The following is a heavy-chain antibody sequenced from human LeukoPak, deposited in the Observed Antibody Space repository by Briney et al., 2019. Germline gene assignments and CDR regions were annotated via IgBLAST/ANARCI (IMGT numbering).Heavy chain of an antibody. CDR3: ARTTVTTYNLDY. V-gene: IGHV4-31*03. CDR1: GGSNSSSSYY. J-gene: IGHJ4*02. Sequence: SETLSLTCTVSGGSNSSSSYYWSWIRQHPGKGLEWIGYIYYSGSTYYNPSLKSRVTISVDTSKNQFSLKLSSVTAADTAVYYCARTTVTTYNLDYWGQGTLVTVSS. CDR2: IYYSGST. D-gene: IGHD4-11*01.